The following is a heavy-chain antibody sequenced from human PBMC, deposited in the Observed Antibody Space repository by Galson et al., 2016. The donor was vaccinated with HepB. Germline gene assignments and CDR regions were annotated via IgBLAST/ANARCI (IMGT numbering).Heavy chain of an antibody. J-gene: IGHJ6*02. CDR1: GYTFTSNG. CDR2: INVYSDDT. V-gene: IGHV1-18*01. CDR3: ARSGDCSGAACYSEGLDV. Sequence: SVKVSCKASGYTFTSNGISWVRQAPGQGLEWMGWINVYSDDTAYAHKFHGRVTLTADTATATAYMELRSLRSDDTAVYYCARSGDCSGAACYSEGLDVWGQGTTVTVSS. D-gene: IGHD2-15*01.